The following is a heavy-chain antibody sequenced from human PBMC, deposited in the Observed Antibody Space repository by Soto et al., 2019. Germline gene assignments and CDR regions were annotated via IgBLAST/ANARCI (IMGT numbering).Heavy chain of an antibody. CDR2: ISRSGDSE. CDR1: GFTFSDYY. D-gene: IGHD3-3*01. V-gene: IGHV3-11*01. Sequence: QVQLVESGGGLVKPGGSLRLSCAASGFTFSDYYMSWMRQAPGKGLEWVSYISRSGDSEYFADSVKGRFTISRDNAQNSLYLQRSSLRDDDTAVDFCARGVCEEEDDFLSAGGYLDVWGKGTTVTVSS. CDR3: ARGVCEEEDDFLSAGGYLDV. J-gene: IGHJ6*04.